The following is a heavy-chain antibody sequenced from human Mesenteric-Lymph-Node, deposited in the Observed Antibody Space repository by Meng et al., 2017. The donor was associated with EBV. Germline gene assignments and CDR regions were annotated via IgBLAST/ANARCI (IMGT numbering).Heavy chain of an antibody. Sequence: QGRRQAPGPGLWKLSGTLSLTCVVSSVSVSSGHWWSWFRQPPGKGLEWIGEISHSESTNYNPSLKSRVTISLDKSENQFSLRLTSVTAADTAMYYCAASSGWWRLDYWGQGILVTVSS. CDR2: ISHSEST. J-gene: IGHJ4*02. CDR1: SVSVSSGHW. V-gene: IGHV4-4*02. D-gene: IGHD6-19*01. CDR3: AASSGWWRLDY.